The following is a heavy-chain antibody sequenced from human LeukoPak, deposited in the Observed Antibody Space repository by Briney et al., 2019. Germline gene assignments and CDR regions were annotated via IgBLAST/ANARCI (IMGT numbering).Heavy chain of an antibody. CDR2: INPSGGST. J-gene: IGHJ4*02. V-gene: IGHV1-46*01. Sequence: ASVKVSCKASGYTFTSYYMHWVRQAPGQGLERMGIINPSGGSTSYAQKFQGRVTMTRDTSTSTVYMELSNLRSEDTAMYYCARATLYDYFFNYWGQGTLVTVSS. CDR1: GYTFTSYY. D-gene: IGHD5/OR15-5a*01. CDR3: ARATLYDYFFNY.